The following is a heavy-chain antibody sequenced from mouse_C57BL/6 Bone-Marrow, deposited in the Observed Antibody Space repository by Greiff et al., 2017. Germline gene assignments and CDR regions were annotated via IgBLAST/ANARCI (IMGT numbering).Heavy chain of an antibody. J-gene: IGHJ4*01. CDR3: AGSNWDPYYAMDY. CDR1: GYTFTSYW. D-gene: IGHD4-1*01. Sequence: QVQLQQPGAELVMPGASVKLSCKASGYTFTSYWMHWVKQRPGQGLEWIGEIDPSDSYTNYNQKFKGKSTLTVDKSSSTAYMQLSSLTSEDSAVYYCAGSNWDPYYAMDYWGQGTSVTVSS. V-gene: IGHV1-69*01. CDR2: IDPSDSYT.